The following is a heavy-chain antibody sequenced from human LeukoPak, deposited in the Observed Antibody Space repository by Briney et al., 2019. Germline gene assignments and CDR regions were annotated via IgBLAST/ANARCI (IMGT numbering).Heavy chain of an antibody. CDR1: GGTFSSYA. V-gene: IGHV1-69*04. CDR3: AGIQLWYRNYYFDC. D-gene: IGHD5-18*01. CDR2: IIPILGIA. Sequence: ASVKVSCKASGGTFSSYAISWVRQAPGQGLEWMGRIIPILGIANYAQKFQGRVTITADKSTSTAYMELNSLRAEDTAVYYCAGIQLWYRNYYFDCWGQGTLVTVSS. J-gene: IGHJ4*02.